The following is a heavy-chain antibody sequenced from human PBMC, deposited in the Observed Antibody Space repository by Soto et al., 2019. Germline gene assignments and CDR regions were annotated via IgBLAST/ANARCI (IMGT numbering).Heavy chain of an antibody. J-gene: IGHJ4*02. CDR3: GRKTPVAVTE. D-gene: IGHD6-19*01. Sequence: QLQLQESGPGLVRPSETLSLTCTVSGGSIGSNNYYWAWIRQPPGKGLEWIGSIYYTGSTYYNPSLRSRVSISVDTSKNQFSLNLNSVTAADTAQYYCGRKTPVAVTEWGQGTLVTVSA. CDR2: IYYTGST. V-gene: IGHV4-39*01. CDR1: GGSIGSNNYY.